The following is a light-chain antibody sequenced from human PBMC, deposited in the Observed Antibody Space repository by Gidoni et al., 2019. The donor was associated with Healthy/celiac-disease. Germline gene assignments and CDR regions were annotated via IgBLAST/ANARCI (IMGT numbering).Light chain of an antibody. CDR3: QQYNNWPPSYT. J-gene: IGKJ2*01. CDR2: GAS. CDR1: QSVRSN. Sequence: EIVMTQSPATLSVSPGQRVTLSCWASQSVRSNLAWYQQRPGQAPRLLIYGASTRATGIPARFSGSGSGTEFSLTISSLQSEDFAVYYCQQYNNWPPSYTFGQGTKLQIK. V-gene: IGKV3-15*01.